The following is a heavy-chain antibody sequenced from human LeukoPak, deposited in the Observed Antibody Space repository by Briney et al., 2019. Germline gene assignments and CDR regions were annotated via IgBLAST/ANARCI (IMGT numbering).Heavy chain of an antibody. J-gene: IGHJ4*02. Sequence: SETLSLTCTVSGDSISSGKYYWSWIRQPPGKGLEWIGYISYSGSTYYNPSLKSRVTISVDTSKNQFSLKLSSVTAADTAVYYCARESYYYYSSGYQNWGQGTLVIVSS. V-gene: IGHV4-30-4*01. D-gene: IGHD3-22*01. CDR2: ISYSGST. CDR1: GDSISSGKYY. CDR3: ARESYYYYSSGYQN.